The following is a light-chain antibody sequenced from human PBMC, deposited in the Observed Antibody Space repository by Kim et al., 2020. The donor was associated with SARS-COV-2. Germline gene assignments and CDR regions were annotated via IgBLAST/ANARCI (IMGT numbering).Light chain of an antibody. CDR1: RSVSSCY. CDR3: QQYGSSPWT. J-gene: IGKJ1*01. V-gene: IGKV3-20*01. Sequence: PPGERATLSCRASRSVSSCYLAGYKHKPGQAPRLHISGASSMATAIPDRFSGSGSGTDFTLTISRLEPEDFAVYYCQQYGSSPWTFGQGTKVDIK. CDR2: GAS.